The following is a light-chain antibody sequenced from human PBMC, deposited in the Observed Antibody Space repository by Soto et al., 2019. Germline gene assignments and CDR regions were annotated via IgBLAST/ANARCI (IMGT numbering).Light chain of an antibody. V-gene: IGLV7-46*01. CDR1: TGAVTSGHY. CDR2: DIN. Sequence: QAVVTQAPSLTVSPGGTVTLTCGSSTGAVTSGHYPYWFQQKPGQAPRTLIYDINNKHSWTPARFSGSLLGGKAALTLSGAQPEDEAEYYCLLYYSGVRVFGGGTKLTVL. CDR3: LLYYSGVRV. J-gene: IGLJ2*01.